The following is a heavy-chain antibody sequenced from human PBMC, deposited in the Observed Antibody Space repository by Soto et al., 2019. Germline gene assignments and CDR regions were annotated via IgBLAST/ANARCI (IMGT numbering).Heavy chain of an antibody. J-gene: IGHJ5*02. V-gene: IGHV4-31*03. CDR2: IYYSGST. Sequence: SETLSLTCTVSGGSISSGGYYWSWIRQHPGKGLEWIGYIYYSGSTYYNPSLKSRVTISVDTSKNQFSLKLSSVTAADTAVYYCARGHCNGGSCYSQSPPDWFDPWGQGTLVTVSS. CDR3: ARGHCNGGSCYSQSPPDWFDP. D-gene: IGHD2-15*01. CDR1: GGSISSGGYY.